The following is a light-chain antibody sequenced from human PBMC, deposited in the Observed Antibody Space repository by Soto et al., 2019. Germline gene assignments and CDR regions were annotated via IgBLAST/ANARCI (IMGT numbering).Light chain of an antibody. V-gene: IGKV3-20*01. CDR3: QQYGPSSPSGST. Sequence: EIVLTQSPGTLSLSPGERTTLACRASQSVSSSYLAWYQQKPGQAPRLLIYVASSRATGIPDRFSGSGPGTDFALTISTLEPEDFAVYYCQQYGPSSPSGSTFGQGAKLVI. J-gene: IGKJ2*02. CDR1: QSVSSSY. CDR2: VAS.